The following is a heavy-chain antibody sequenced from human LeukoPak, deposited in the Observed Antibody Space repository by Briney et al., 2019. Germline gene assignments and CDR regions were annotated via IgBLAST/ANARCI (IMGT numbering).Heavy chain of an antibody. J-gene: IGHJ4*02. CDR2: IKQDGSEI. D-gene: IGHD6-13*01. CDR3: ARVYWQQLIPLDY. Sequence: GGSLRLSCAASGFTFSSYWMSWVRQAPGKGLEWVANIKQDGSEIYYVDSVKGRFTISRDNVKNSLYLQMNSLRAEDTAVYYCARVYWQQLIPLDYWGQGTLVTVSS. CDR1: GFTFSSYW. V-gene: IGHV3-7*03.